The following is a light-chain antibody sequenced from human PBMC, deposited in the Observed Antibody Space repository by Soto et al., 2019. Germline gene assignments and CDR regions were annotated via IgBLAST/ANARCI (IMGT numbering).Light chain of an antibody. CDR2: GAS. CDR3: QQYGSSST. CDR1: QSVSSSY. V-gene: IGKV3-20*01. Sequence: EIVLTQSPGTLSLSPVERATLSFRASQSVSSSYLAWYQQKPGQAPRLLIYGASSRPTGIPDRFSGSGSGTDFTLTISRLEPEDFAVYYCQQYGSSSTCGQGTRLEIK. J-gene: IGKJ5*01.